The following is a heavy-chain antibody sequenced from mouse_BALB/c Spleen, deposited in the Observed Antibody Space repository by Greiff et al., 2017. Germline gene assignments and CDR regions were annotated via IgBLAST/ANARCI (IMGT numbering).Heavy chain of an antibody. CDR3: TRGVLGSHWYFDV. D-gene: IGHD1-1*01. Sequence: VQLQQSGAELVRPGASVTLSCKASGYTFTDYEMHWVKQTPVHGLEWIGAIDPETGGTAYNQKFKGKATLTADKSSSTAYMELRSLTSEDSAVYYCTRGVLGSHWYFDVWGAGTTVTVSS. J-gene: IGHJ1*01. V-gene: IGHV1-15*01. CDR1: GYTFTDYE. CDR2: IDPETGGT.